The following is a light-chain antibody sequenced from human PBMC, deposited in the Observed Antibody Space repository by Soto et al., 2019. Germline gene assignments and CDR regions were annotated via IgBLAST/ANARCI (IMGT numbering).Light chain of an antibody. Sequence: EIILTQSPDTLSLSPGERATLSCRASQTVSSNYLAWCQQRPGQAPRLLIYGASTRAAGIPDRFSGSGSGTDFTLTITRREPEDYEVYFCQQYTGPPTTFGEGTRLEIK. V-gene: IGKV3-20*01. CDR1: QTVSSNY. J-gene: IGKJ5*01. CDR3: QQYTGPPTT. CDR2: GAS.